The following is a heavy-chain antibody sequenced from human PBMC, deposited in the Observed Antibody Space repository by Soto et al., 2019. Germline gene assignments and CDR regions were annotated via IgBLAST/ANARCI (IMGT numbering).Heavy chain of an antibody. J-gene: IGHJ4*02. CDR2: IHPLDSET. V-gene: IGHV5-51*01. D-gene: IGHD2-2*02. CDR1: GYNFTAFW. CDR3: AKLGFRGAIYFDS. Sequence: GESLKISCKVSGYNFTAFWLGWVRQMPGKGLEWMANIHPLDSETNYGPSFQGQVTISADKSITTAFLHWSNLKASDTGIYFCAKLGFRGAIYFDSWGQGSLVTVSS.